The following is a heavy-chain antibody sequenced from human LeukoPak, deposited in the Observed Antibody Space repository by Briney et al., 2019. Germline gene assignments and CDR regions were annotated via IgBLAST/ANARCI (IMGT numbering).Heavy chain of an antibody. CDR3: ARGRLALARRSIAARLGDY. CDR2: ISAYSGNT. J-gene: IGHJ4*02. D-gene: IGHD6-6*01. CDR1: GYTFTSYG. Sequence: GGSVKVSCKASGYTFTSYGISWVRQAPGQGLEWMGWISAYSGNTNYAQKLQGRVTMTTDTSTSTAYMELRSLRSDDTAVYYCARGRLALARRSIAARLGDYWGQGTLVTVSS. V-gene: IGHV1-18*01.